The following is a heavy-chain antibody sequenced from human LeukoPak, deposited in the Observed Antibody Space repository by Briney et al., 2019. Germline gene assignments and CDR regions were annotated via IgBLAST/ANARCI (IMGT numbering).Heavy chain of an antibody. CDR2: ISGTGGIT. CDR3: AKGVGATRYNWFDP. CDR1: VFTFSSYA. V-gene: IGHV3-23*01. J-gene: IGHJ5*02. D-gene: IGHD1-26*01. Sequence: GGSLRLSCATAVFTFSSYAMSWVRQAPGKGLEWVSGISGTGGITYYSDSVKGRFTISRDNSKNTLYLQMNSLRAEDTAVYYCAKGVGATRYNWFDPWGQGTLVTVSS.